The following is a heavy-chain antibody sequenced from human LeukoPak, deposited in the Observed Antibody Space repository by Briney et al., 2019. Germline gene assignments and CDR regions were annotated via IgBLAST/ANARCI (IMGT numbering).Heavy chain of an antibody. J-gene: IGHJ3*02. CDR1: GFTFSDYY. Sequence: PGGSLRLSCAASGFTFSDYYMSWIRQAPGKGLEWVSYISSSGSTIYYADSVKGRFTISRDNAKNSLYLQMNSLRAEDTAVYYCARFRHTIFGVVPPNAFDIWGQGTMVTVSS. V-gene: IGHV3-11*04. CDR2: ISSSGSTI. D-gene: IGHD3-3*01. CDR3: ARFRHTIFGVVPPNAFDI.